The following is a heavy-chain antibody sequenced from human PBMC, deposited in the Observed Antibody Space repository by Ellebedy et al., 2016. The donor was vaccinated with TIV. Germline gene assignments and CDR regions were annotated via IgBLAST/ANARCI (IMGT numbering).Heavy chain of an antibody. J-gene: IGHJ5*02. V-gene: IGHV1-18*01. CDR2: ISAYNGNT. Sequence: AASVKVSCKASGYTFTSYGISWVRQAPGQGLEWMGWISAYNGNTNYAQKLQGRVTMTTDTSTSTVYMELRSLRSDDTAVYYCARVAASLGASYHDSSTDDWLDPWGQGTLVIVSS. CDR1: GYTFTSYG. CDR3: ARVAASLGASYHDSSTDDWLDP. D-gene: IGHD3-16*01.